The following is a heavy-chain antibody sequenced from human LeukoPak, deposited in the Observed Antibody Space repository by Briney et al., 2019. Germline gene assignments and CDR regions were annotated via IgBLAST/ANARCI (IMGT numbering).Heavy chain of an antibody. CDR2: INHSGIT. Sequence: SETLSLTCAVYGRSFSGYYWTWIRQTPGKGLEWIREINHSGITDYNPSLRSRVTISVDTSKNQFSLKLSSVTAADTAIYCCARAVIVVAAATQRNWFDPWGQGTLVTVSS. D-gene: IGHD2-15*01. CDR1: GRSFSGYY. V-gene: IGHV4-34*01. CDR3: ARAVIVVAAATQRNWFDP. J-gene: IGHJ5*02.